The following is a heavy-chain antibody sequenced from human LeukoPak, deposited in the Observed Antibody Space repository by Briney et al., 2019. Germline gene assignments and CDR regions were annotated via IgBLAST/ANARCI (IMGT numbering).Heavy chain of an antibody. CDR2: ISGSGGST. CDR1: GFTFSGYA. D-gene: IGHD6-6*01. Sequence: GGSLRLSCAASGFTFSGYAMSWVRQAPGKGLEWVSAISGSGGSTYYADSVKGRFTISRDNSKNTLYLQMNSLRAEDTAVYYCAKSPDVSSSPPFDYWGQGTLVTVSS. J-gene: IGHJ4*02. V-gene: IGHV3-23*01. CDR3: AKSPDVSSSPPFDY.